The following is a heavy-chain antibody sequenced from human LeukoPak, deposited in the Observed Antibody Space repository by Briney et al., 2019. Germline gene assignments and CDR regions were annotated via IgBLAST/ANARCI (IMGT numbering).Heavy chain of an antibody. J-gene: IGHJ4*02. V-gene: IGHV1-69*04. Sequence: SVKVSCKASGGTFSSYTISWVRQAPGQGLEWMGRIIPILGIANYAQKFQGRVTITADKSTSTAYMELSSLRSEDTAVCYCARDHEDSSGYYYQFDYWGQGTLVTVSS. D-gene: IGHD3-22*01. CDR2: IIPILGIA. CDR1: GGTFSSYT. CDR3: ARDHEDSSGYYYQFDY.